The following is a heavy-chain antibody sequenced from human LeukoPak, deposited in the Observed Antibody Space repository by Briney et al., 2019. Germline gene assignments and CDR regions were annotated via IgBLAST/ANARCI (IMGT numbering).Heavy chain of an antibody. V-gene: IGHV3-73*01. Sequence: GGSLRLSCAASGFTFSGSAMHWVRQASGKGLEWVGRIRSEANSYATAYAASVRGRFTISRDDSKNTAYLQMNSLKTEDRAVYYCSKGGIIDYWGQGTLVTVSS. CDR3: SKGGIIDY. CDR2: IRSEANSYAT. D-gene: IGHD2-15*01. J-gene: IGHJ4*02. CDR1: GFTFSGSA.